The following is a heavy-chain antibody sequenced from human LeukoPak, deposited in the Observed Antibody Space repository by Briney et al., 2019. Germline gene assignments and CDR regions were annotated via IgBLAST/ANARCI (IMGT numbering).Heavy chain of an antibody. CDR1: GGSFSGYY. CDR2: INHSGST. CDR3: ARDSSGWEKPFDY. J-gene: IGHJ4*02. D-gene: IGHD6-19*01. V-gene: IGHV4-34*01. Sequence: SETLSLTCAVYGGSFSGYYWSWLRQPPGKGLEWIGEINHSGSTNYNPSLKSRVTISVDTSKNQFSLKLSSVTAADTAVYYCARDSSGWEKPFDYWGQGTLVTVSS.